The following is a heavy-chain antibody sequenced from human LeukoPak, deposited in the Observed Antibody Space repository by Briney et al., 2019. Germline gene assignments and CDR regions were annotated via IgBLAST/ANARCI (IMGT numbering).Heavy chain of an antibody. D-gene: IGHD6-6*01. CDR3: ARYSSSSGNFDY. J-gene: IGHJ4*02. CDR2: INPNSGGT. CDR1: GHTFTAYY. V-gene: IGHV1-2*02. Sequence: ASVKVSCKASGHTFTAYYMFWVRQAPGQGLEWMGWINPNSGGTNYAPKFQGRVTMTRDTSISTAYTELSRLRSDDTAVYYCARYSSSSGNFDYWGQGTLVTVSS.